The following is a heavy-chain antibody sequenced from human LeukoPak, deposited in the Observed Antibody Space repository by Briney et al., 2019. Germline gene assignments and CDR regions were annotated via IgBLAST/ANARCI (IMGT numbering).Heavy chain of an antibody. CDR2: VRSKANNYAT. J-gene: IGHJ6*03. V-gene: IGHV3-73*01. D-gene: IGHD4/OR15-4a*01. CDR1: GFTVSDSS. Sequence: GGSLKLACAASGFTVSDSSVHWVRQPSGKGLEWVGRVRSKANNYATTYAASAKGRFFISRDDSKNTAYLQMHSLKTEDTATYYCTRGGSWCNGYYCYMDVWGKGTTVVVSS. CDR3: TRGGSWCNGYYCYMDV.